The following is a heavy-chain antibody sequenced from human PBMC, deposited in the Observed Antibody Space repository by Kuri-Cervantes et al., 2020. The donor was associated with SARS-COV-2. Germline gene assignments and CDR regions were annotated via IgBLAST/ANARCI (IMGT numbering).Heavy chain of an antibody. J-gene: IGHJ6*03. Sequence: SETLSLTCAVYGGSFSGYYWSWIRQPPGKGLEWIGEINHSGSTNYNPSLKSRVTISVDTSKNQLSLKLSSVTAADTAVYYCAREPTGTTPSPYYYYYYMDVWGKGTTVTVSS. V-gene: IGHV4-34*01. CDR2: INHSGST. CDR3: AREPTGTTPSPYYYYYYMDV. D-gene: IGHD1-1*01. CDR1: GGSFSGYY.